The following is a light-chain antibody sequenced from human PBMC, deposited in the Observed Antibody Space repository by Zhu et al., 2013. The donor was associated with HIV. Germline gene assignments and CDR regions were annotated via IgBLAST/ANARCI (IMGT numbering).Light chain of an antibody. CDR1: QSVSSSF. J-gene: IGKJ2*01. Sequence: DIVLTQSPGTLSLSPGDRATLSCRASQSVSSSFLAWYQQKPGQAPRLLMYETSSRATGIPARFSGAGSGTDFTLTISSLEPEDVAVYFCQHRSEGPPYTFGQGTKLEIK. CDR2: ETS. CDR3: QHRSEGPPYT. V-gene: IGKV3D-20*02.